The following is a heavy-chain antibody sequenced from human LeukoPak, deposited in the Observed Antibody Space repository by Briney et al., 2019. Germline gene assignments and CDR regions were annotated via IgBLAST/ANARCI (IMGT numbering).Heavy chain of an antibody. Sequence: NSSETPSLTCAVYGGSFSGYYWSWIRQPPGKGLEWIGEINHSGSTNYNPSLKSRVTISVDTSKNQFSLKLSSVTAADTAVYYCARDDYFDYWGQGTLVTVSS. CDR1: GGSFSGYY. J-gene: IGHJ4*02. V-gene: IGHV4-34*01. CDR3: ARDDYFDY. CDR2: INHSGST.